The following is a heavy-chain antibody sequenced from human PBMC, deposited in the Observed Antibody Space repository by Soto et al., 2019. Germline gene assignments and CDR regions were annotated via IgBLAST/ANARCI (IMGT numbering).Heavy chain of an antibody. D-gene: IGHD3-9*01. CDR1: GGSISSYY. Sequence: PSETLSLTCTVSGGSISSYYWSWIRQPPGKGLEWIGYIYYSGSTNYNPSLKSRVTISVDTSKNQFSLKLSSVTAADTAVYYCARQRYFDSWFDPWGHGTLVTVS. CDR2: IYYSGST. V-gene: IGHV4-59*08. J-gene: IGHJ5*02. CDR3: ARQRYFDSWFDP.